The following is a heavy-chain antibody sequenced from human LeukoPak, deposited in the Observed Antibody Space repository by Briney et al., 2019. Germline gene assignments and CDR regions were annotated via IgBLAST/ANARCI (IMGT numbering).Heavy chain of an antibody. CDR3: AREDYDSTKGWFDP. V-gene: IGHV1-2*02. Sequence: ASVKVSCKASGYTFTGYYMHWVRQAPGQGLEWMGWINPNSGGTNYAQKFQGRVTMTRDTSISTAYIELSRLRSDDTAVYYCAREDYDSTKGWFDPWGQGTLVTVSS. J-gene: IGHJ5*02. D-gene: IGHD3-22*01. CDR2: INPNSGGT. CDR1: GYTFTGYY.